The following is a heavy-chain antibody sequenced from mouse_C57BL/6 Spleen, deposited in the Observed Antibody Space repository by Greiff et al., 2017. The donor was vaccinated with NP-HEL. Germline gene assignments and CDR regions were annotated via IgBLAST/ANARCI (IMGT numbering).Heavy chain of an antibody. CDR2: INPSSGYP. CDR3: SPYDYDGVYAMDY. Sequence: QVQLQQSGAELARPGASVKMSCKASGYTFTSYSMHWVKQRPGQGLEWIGYINPSSGYPKYNQKFKDKATLTADKSSSTAYMQLSSLTSEDSAVYYCSPYDYDGVYAMDYWGQGTSVTVSS. V-gene: IGHV1-4*01. J-gene: IGHJ4*01. CDR1: GYTFTSYS. D-gene: IGHD2-4*01.